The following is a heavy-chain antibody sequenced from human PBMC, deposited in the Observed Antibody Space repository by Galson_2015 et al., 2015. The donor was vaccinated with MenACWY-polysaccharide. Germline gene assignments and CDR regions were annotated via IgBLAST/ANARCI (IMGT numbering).Heavy chain of an antibody. J-gene: IGHJ4*02. D-gene: IGHD4-17*01. Sequence: SLRLSCAASGFTFNTYNMNWVRQAPGKGLEWVSSISSTSTHIYYADSLKGRFTVSRDNANNALFLQMNSLRAEDTAVYYCARDKYGVYAWGDWGQGILVTVSS. V-gene: IGHV3-21*01. CDR2: ISSTSTHI. CDR3: ARDKYGVYAWGD. CDR1: GFTFNTYN.